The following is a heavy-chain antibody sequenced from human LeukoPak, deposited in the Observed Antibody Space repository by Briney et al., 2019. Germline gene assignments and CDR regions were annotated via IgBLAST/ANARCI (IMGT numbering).Heavy chain of an antibody. J-gene: IGHJ4*02. CDR3: ARDRPGGSSLDY. CDR1: GFTFDDYA. Sequence: GRSLRLSCAASGFTFDDYAMHWVRQAPGKGLEWVSGISWNSGSIGYADSVKGRFTISRDNARNSLYLQMHSLRAEDTAVYYCARDRPGGSSLDYWGQGTLVTVSS. CDR2: ISWNSGSI. D-gene: IGHD3-16*01. V-gene: IGHV3-9*01.